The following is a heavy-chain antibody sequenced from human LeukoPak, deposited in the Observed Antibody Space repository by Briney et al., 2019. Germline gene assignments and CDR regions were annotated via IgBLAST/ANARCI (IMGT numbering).Heavy chain of an antibody. V-gene: IGHV3-23*01. J-gene: IGHJ5*02. CDR3: AKGQHYYDSSGYFS. D-gene: IGHD3-22*01. CDR2: ISGSGGST. Sequence: PGGSLRLSCAASGFTFSSYAMSWVRQAPGKGLEWVSAISGSGGSTYYADSVKSRFTISRDNSKNTLYLQMNSLRAEDTAVYYCAKGQHYYDSSGYFSWGQGTLVTVS. CDR1: GFTFSSYA.